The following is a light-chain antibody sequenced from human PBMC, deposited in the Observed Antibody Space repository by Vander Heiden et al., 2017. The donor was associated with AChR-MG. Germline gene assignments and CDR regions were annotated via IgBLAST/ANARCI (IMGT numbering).Light chain of an antibody. CDR3: QQYENLPSLS. J-gene: IGKJ4*01. Sequence: DIQVTQSPSSLSASVGDRVTITCQASQDIKNYLNWYQQKPGKAPNLLIFDASNLETGVPSRFSGSGYGTDFTFTISSRQPEDIATYYCQQYENLPSLSFGGGTKVEIK. CDR1: QDIKNY. CDR2: DAS. V-gene: IGKV1-33*01.